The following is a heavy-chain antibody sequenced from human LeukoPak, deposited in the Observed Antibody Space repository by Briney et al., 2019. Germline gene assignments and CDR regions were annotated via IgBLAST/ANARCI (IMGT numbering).Heavy chain of an antibody. CDR3: ARKYFGMDV. V-gene: IGHV3-66*01. J-gene: IGHJ6*02. Sequence: GGSLRLSCAASGFTVSSNYMTWVRQAPGKGLEWVSVISSGGGTYYADSVKGRFTISRDNSKNTLYLQMSSLRAEDTAVYYCARKYFGMDVWGQGTTVTVSS. CDR2: ISSGGGT. CDR1: GFTVSSNY.